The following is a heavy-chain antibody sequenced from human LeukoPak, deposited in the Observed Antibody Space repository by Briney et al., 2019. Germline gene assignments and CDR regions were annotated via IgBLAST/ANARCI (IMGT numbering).Heavy chain of an antibody. D-gene: IGHD1-14*01. CDR2: ISASGVSA. Sequence: PGESLRLSCEGSGFSFRSYTMTWVRQVPVKGLEWVSTISASGVSAYYAVSVKGRFTISRDNSKNTFYMQMNSLRAEDTAVYYCAKGKVNHDGAFDLWGQGAMVTVSS. J-gene: IGHJ3*01. V-gene: IGHV3-23*01. CDR3: AKGKVNHDGAFDL. CDR1: GFSFRSYT.